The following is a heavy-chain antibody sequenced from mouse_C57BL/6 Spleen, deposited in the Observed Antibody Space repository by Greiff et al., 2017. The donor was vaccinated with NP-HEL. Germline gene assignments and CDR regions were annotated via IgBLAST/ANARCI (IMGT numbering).Heavy chain of an antibody. CDR3: TSEIYSGIYFDD. J-gene: IGHJ1*03. CDR2: IRPKSDNYAT. CDR1: GFTFSNYW. V-gene: IGHV6-3*01. D-gene: IGHD1-3*01. Sequence: EVKLLESGGGFVQPGGSMKLSCVASGFTFSNYWMNWVRQSPEQGLEWVGQIRPKSDNYATHYAESVKGRFTISRDDSKSSVYLQMNNLRAEDTGIYYCTSEIYSGIYFDDWGTGTTVTVSS.